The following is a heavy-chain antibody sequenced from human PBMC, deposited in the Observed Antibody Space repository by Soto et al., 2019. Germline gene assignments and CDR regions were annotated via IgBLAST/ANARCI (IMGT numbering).Heavy chain of an antibody. J-gene: IGHJ6*02. D-gene: IGHD6-13*01. CDR2: IWYDGSNK. CDR1: GFTFSSYG. V-gene: IGHV3-33*01. Sequence: QVQLVESGGGVVQPGRSLRLSCAASGFTFSSYGMHWVRQAPGKGLEWVAVIWYDGSNKYYADSVKGRFTISRDNSKNTLYLQMNSLRAEDTAVYYCARGQGSSWYQPMYGYYYYGMDVWGQGTTVTVSS. CDR3: ARGQGSSWYQPMYGYYYYGMDV.